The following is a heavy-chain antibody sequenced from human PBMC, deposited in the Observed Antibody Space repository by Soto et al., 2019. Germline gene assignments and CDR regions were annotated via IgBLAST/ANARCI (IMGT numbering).Heavy chain of an antibody. J-gene: IGHJ4*02. D-gene: IGHD1-1*01. CDR2: IYHSVSS. CDR1: GFAISRGYY. CDR3: AREKVGTTFFDN. V-gene: IGHV4-38-2*02. Sequence: PSETLSLTCSVSGFAISRGYYWSWVRQPPGKGLEWIGSIYHSVSSYHNPSLATRLRLSIDTSKNQFTLNLTSVTAADTALYFCAREKVGTTFFDNWGQGIQVTVSS.